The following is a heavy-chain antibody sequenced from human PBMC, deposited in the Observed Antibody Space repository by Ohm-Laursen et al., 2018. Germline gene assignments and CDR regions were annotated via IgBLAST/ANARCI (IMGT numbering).Heavy chain of an antibody. J-gene: IGHJ4*02. CDR2: INPNSGGT. CDR3: ARDVIGLVVITHSPLDY. Sequence: GASVKVSCKASGYTFTSYAMHWVRQAPGQGLEWMGWINPNSGGTNYAQKFQGRVTMTRDTSISTAYMELSRLRSDDTAVYYCARDVIGLVVITHSPLDYWGQGTLVTVSS. D-gene: IGHD3-22*01. V-gene: IGHV1-2*02. CDR1: GYTFTSYA.